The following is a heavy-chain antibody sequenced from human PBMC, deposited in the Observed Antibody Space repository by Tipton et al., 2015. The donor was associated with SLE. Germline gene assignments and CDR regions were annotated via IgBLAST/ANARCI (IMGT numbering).Heavy chain of an antibody. Sequence: SLRLSCAASGFTFSSYGMHWVRQAPGKGLEWVAVIWYDGSNKYYADSVKGRFTISRDNSKNTLYLQMNSLRAGDTAVYYCATDLIAAPGTSGPLFDYWGQGTLVTVSS. D-gene: IGHD6-13*01. V-gene: IGHV3-33*08. CDR3: ATDLIAAPGTSGPLFDY. CDR1: GFTFSSYG. CDR2: IWYDGSNK. J-gene: IGHJ4*02.